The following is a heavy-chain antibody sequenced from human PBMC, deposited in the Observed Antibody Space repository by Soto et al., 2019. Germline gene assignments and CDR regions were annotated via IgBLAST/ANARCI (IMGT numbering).Heavy chain of an antibody. Sequence: QVQLVQSGAEVKKPGSSVKVSCKASGGTFSSYAISWVRQAPGQGLEWMGGIIPIFGTANYAQKFQGRVTITADKYTSTAYMELSSLRSEDTAVYYCAGRGYCSGGSCYSRYHNWFDPWGQGTLVTVSS. CDR2: IIPIFGTA. CDR3: AGRGYCSGGSCYSRYHNWFDP. J-gene: IGHJ5*02. D-gene: IGHD2-15*01. V-gene: IGHV1-69*06. CDR1: GGTFSSYA.